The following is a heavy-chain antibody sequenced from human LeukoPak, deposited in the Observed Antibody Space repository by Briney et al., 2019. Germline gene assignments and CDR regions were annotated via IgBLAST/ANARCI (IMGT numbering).Heavy chain of an antibody. D-gene: IGHD1-26*01. CDR1: GFTFSSYE. Sequence: AGSLTPSCAASGFTFSSYEMNWVRQAPGKGLEWVSYISSSGSTIYYSDSGKGRFTISRDNAKNLLYLQLNSLRAEDTAVYFCAKVIGLVDPFDYWLQGTVVTVSS. CDR2: ISSSGSTI. V-gene: IGHV3-48*03. CDR3: AKVIGLVDPFDY. J-gene: IGHJ4*02.